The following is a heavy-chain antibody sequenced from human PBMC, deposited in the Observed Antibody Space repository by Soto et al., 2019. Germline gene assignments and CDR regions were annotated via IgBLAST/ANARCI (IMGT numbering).Heavy chain of an antibody. J-gene: IGHJ2*01. V-gene: IGHV4-4*07. CDR2: LNTAGTI. Sequence: SETLSLTCSVSGASISSYNWNWVRQSAGKGPEWVGRLNTAGTINYNPSLKSRITMSMDTSKNQISLHLRSVTAADTAMYYCARDRGEYTSSWFWYFSHWGHGTLVTVSS. CDR3: ARDRGEYTSSWFWYFSH. CDR1: GASISSYN. D-gene: IGHD6-13*01.